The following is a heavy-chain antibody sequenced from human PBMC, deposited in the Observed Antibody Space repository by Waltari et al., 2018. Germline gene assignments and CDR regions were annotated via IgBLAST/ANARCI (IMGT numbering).Heavy chain of an antibody. D-gene: IGHD6-13*01. CDR2: IYYSGST. CDR1: GGSLSSYS. J-gene: IGHJ5*02. V-gene: IGHV4-59*01. CDR3: ARAGRIALLNWFDP. Sequence: QVQLQESGPGLVKPSATLSLTCTVSGGSLSSYSWSWIRQPPGKRLEWIGDIYYSGSTNYNPSLKSRVTISVDTSKNQFSLKLSSVTAADTAVYYCARAGRIALLNWFDPWGQGTLVTVSS.